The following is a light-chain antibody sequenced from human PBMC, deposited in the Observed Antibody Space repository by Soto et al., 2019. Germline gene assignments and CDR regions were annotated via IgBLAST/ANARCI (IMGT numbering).Light chain of an antibody. CDR1: SSDVGGYNY. V-gene: IGLV2-14*01. J-gene: IGLJ2*01. Sequence: QSALTQPASVSGSPGQSITISCTGTSSDVGGYNYVSWYQQHPGKAPNLIIFDVSNRPSGVSNRFSGSKSGNSASLTISGLQAEDEADYYCSLYTGSNTPVVFGGGTKVTVL. CDR2: DVS. CDR3: SLYTGSNTPVV.